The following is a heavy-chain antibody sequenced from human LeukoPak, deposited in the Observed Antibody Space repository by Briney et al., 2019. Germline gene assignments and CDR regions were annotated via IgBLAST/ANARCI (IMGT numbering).Heavy chain of an antibody. V-gene: IGHV5-51*01. D-gene: IGHD1-26*01. J-gene: IGHJ3*02. Sequence: GESLKSSCKGSGYIFISFWIGWVRQMPGKGLEWMGIIYPDDSDTRYSPSFRGQVTISADKSITTAYLQWSSLKASDTAIYFCARGRRWEIPDAFDIWGQGTMVTVSS. CDR1: GYIFISFW. CDR2: IYPDDSDT. CDR3: ARGRRWEIPDAFDI.